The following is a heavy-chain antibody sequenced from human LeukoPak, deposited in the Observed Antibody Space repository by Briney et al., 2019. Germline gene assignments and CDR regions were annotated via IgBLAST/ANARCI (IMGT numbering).Heavy chain of an antibody. J-gene: IGHJ3*02. CDR2: IIPILGIA. CDR3: ARGLIMHVEGAAIEMATILDAFDI. Sequence: SVTVSCMASGCTFSSSVISWVRQAPGQGLEWMGRIIPILGIANYAQKFQGRVTITADKSTSTAYMELSSLRSEDTAEYYCARGLIMHVEGAAIEMATILDAFDIWGQGTMVTVSS. V-gene: IGHV1-69*04. CDR1: GCTFSSSV. D-gene: IGHD5-24*01.